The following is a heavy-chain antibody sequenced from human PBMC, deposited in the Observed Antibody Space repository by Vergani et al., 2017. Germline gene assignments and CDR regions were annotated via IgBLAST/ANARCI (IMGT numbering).Heavy chain of an antibody. Sequence: EVDLVESGGGLAQPGGSLRLSCEASGITFWKFGMHWVRQGPGKGLEWVSGISGSGGFTYYADSVKGRFTISRDNSKNTMFLQMNNLRAEDTAVYYCTKGSRGYTGYFFDYWGQGTLATVSS. CDR3: TKGSRGYTGYFFDY. V-gene: IGHV3-23*04. D-gene: IGHD5-12*01. J-gene: IGHJ4*02. CDR1: GITFWKFG. CDR2: ISGSGGFT.